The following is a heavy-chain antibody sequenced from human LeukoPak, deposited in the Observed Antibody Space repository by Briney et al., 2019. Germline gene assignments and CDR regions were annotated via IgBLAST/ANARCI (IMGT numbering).Heavy chain of an antibody. V-gene: IGHV3-11*01. CDR1: GFTFSDYY. CDR2: IGSSGSAI. CDR3: AKLSDIVVVPAAMVNDY. D-gene: IGHD2-2*01. Sequence: GGSLRLSRAASGFTFSDYYMNWIRQAPGKGLEWVSYIGSSGSAIYYADSVKGRFTISRDNSKNTLYLQMNSLRAEDTAVYYCAKLSDIVVVPAAMVNDYWGQGTLVTVSS. J-gene: IGHJ4*02.